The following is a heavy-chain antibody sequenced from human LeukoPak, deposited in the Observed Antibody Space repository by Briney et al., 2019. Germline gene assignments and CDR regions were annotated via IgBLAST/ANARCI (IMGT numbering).Heavy chain of an antibody. J-gene: IGHJ4*02. V-gene: IGHV4-34*01. CDR1: GGSFSGYC. CDR3: ARVYGYYYDSSGSQTVDY. CDR2: INHSGST. D-gene: IGHD3-22*01. Sequence: SETLSLTCAVYGGSFSGYCWSWIRQPPGKGLEWIGEINHSGSTNYNPSLKSRVIISVDTSKNQFSLKLSSVTAADTAVYYCARVYGYYYDSSGSQTVDYWGQGTLVTVSS.